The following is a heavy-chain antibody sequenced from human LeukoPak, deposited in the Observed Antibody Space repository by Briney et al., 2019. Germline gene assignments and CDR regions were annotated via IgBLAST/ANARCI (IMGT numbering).Heavy chain of an antibody. CDR1: VYTFPSYD. D-gene: IGHD6-6*01. CDR3: ARAYSSSAGVYYYYYVDV. J-gene: IGHJ6*03. V-gene: IGHV1-8*01. Sequence: ASVTVSCKASVYTFPSYDINWVRQATRQRLEWMGWMNPNSGNTGYAQKFQGRVTMTRNTSISTAYMELSSLRSEETAVYYCARAYSSSAGVYYYYYVDVWGKGTTVTVSS. CDR2: MNPNSGNT.